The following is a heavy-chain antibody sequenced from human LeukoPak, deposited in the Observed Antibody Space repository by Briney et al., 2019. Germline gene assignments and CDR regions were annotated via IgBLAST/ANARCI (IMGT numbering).Heavy chain of an antibody. Sequence: GGSLRLSCAASGFAFSTYDMHWVRQATGKGLEWVSAIGVAGDTYYPGSVKGRFTISRENARNSLYLQMNSLRAGDTAVYYCARGFVHAFDIWGQGTMVTVSS. CDR1: GFAFSTYD. CDR2: IGVAGDT. D-gene: IGHD6-6*01. J-gene: IGHJ3*02. V-gene: IGHV3-13*04. CDR3: ARGFVHAFDI.